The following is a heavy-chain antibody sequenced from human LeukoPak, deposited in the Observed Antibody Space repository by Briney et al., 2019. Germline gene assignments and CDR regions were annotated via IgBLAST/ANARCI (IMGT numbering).Heavy chain of an antibody. CDR2: INPNSGGT. D-gene: IGHD3-3*01. V-gene: IGHV1-2*02. J-gene: IGHJ3*02. Sequence: ASVKVSCKASGYTFTGYYMHWVRQAPGQGLEWMGWINPNSGGTNYAQQFQGRVTITRDTCISTAYMELSRLRSADTAVYYCATRYDFWSDLTEDAFDIWGQGTMVTVSS. CDR3: ATRYDFWSDLTEDAFDI. CDR1: GYTFTGYY.